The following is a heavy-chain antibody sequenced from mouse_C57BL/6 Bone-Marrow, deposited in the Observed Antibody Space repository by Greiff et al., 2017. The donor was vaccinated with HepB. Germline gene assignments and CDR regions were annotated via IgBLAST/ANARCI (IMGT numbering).Heavy chain of an antibody. V-gene: IGHV1-64*01. J-gene: IGHJ2*01. Sequence: QVQLKQPGAELVKPGASVKLSCKASGYTFTSYWMHWVKQRPGQGLEWIGMIHPNSGSTNYNEKFKSKATLTVDKSSSTAYMQLSSLTSEDSAVYYCARYDYDDGGDYWGQGTTLTVSS. D-gene: IGHD2-4*01. CDR2: IHPNSGST. CDR3: ARYDYDDGGDY. CDR1: GYTFTSYW.